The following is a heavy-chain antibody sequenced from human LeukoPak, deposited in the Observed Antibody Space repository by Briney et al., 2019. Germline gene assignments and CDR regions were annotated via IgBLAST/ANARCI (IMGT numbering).Heavy chain of an antibody. CDR3: ARDRTTVTTFDY. J-gene: IGHJ4*02. D-gene: IGHD4-17*01. CDR2: ISSSSSYI. Sequence: GGSLRLSCAASRFTFSTYTMNWVRQAPGKGLEWVSSISSSSSYIYYADSVKGRFTISRDNAKNSLYLQMNALRAEDTAVYYCARDRTTVTTFDYWGQGTLVTVSS. V-gene: IGHV3-21*01. CDR1: RFTFSTYT.